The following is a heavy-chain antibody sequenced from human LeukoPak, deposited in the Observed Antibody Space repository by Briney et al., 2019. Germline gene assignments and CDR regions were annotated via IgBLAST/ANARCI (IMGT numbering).Heavy chain of an antibody. Sequence: SETLSLTCAVYGGSFSGYYWSRIGQPPGKGLEWIGEINHRGSTNYNPSLKSRVTVSLDTSKNQFSLKLSSVTAADTAVYYCARAPGAALDWGQGTLVTVSS. CDR2: INHRGST. CDR1: GGSFSGYY. CDR3: ARAPGAALD. J-gene: IGHJ4*02. D-gene: IGHD2-15*01. V-gene: IGHV4-34*01.